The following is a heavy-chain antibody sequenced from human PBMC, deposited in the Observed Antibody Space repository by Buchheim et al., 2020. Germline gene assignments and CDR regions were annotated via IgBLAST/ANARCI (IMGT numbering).Heavy chain of an antibody. J-gene: IGHJ4*02. Sequence: QVQLQESGPGLVKPSETLSLTCAVSGVSISNTNWWTWVRQPPGKGLEGSGEDFHSGSTTNYNPSLKRRVTISVAQSRNQLSLKLTSMTAADTAVYYCARGGYDDLDSWGQGTL. CDR1: GVSISNTNW. CDR3: ARGGYDDLDS. V-gene: IGHV4-4*02. D-gene: IGHD3-3*01. CDR2: DFHSGSTT.